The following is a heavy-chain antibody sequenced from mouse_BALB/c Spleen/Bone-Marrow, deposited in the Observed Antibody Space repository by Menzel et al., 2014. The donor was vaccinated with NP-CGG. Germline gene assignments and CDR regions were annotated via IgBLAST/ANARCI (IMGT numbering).Heavy chain of an antibody. D-gene: IGHD1-1*01. CDR1: GYTFTSYY. J-gene: IGHJ1*01. V-gene: IGHV1S81*02. CDR2: INPSNGGT. Sequence: QVQLQQSGAELVKPGASVKLSCKASGYTFTSYYMYWVKQRPGQGLEWIGGINPSNGGTNFNEKFKSKATLTVDKSSSTTYMQLSSLTSEDSAVYYCTRDHYYYDGSYWYFDVWGAGTTVTVSS. CDR3: TRDHYYYDGSYWYFDV.